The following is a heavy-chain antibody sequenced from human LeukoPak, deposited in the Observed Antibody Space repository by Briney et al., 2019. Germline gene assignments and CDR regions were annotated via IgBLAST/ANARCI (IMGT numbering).Heavy chain of an antibody. CDR2: IYYSGST. CDR1: GGSISSGDYY. D-gene: IGHD3-9*01. CDR3: ARVVRYFDWLPYGMDV. J-gene: IGHJ6*04. Sequence: PSQTLSLTCTVSGGSISSGDYYWSWIRQPPGKGLEWTGYIYYSGSTYYNPSLKSRVTISVDTSKNQFSLKLSSVTAADTAVYYCARVVRYFDWLPYGMDVWGKGTTVTVSS. V-gene: IGHV4-30-4*01.